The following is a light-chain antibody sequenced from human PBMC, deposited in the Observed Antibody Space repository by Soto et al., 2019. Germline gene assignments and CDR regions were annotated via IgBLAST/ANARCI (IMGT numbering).Light chain of an antibody. CDR2: GVS. J-gene: IGKJ1*01. V-gene: IGKV3-15*01. CDR1: RSVSSN. Sequence: EIVMTQSPATLSVSPGERATLSCRASRSVSSNLAWYQQAPGQAPRLLIYGVSTRATGIPVRFSGSGSGTVFSLTISCLQSEDFVVYYCQQYNDWPPTWTFGQGTKV. CDR3: QQYNDWPPTWT.